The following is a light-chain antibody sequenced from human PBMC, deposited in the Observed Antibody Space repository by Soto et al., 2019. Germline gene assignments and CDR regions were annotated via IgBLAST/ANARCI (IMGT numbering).Light chain of an antibody. CDR3: QQRSTWPPIT. Sequence: EIVLTQSPANLCLCPGERANLSSSASQSISHFLAWYQQRPGQAHRLLLYDASNRATGIPNRFSGSGSETDFTLTISSLQPEDFAVYYCQQRSTWPPITFGQGKRLEL. J-gene: IGKJ5*01. CDR1: QSISHF. V-gene: IGKV3-11*01. CDR2: DAS.